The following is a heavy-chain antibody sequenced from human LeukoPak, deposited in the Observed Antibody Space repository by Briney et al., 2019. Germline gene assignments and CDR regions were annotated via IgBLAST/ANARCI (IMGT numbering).Heavy chain of an antibody. J-gene: IGHJ4*02. D-gene: IGHD1-1*01. CDR3: AKDIYIYGAGGYNFDY. Sequence: QSGGSLRLSCAASGFTVSSNYMSWVRQAPGKGLEWVSVIYSGGSTYYADSVKGRFTISRDNSKNTLYLQINSLRPEDTAVYYCAKDIYIYGAGGYNFDYWGQGTLVTVSS. V-gene: IGHV3-53*05. CDR2: IYSGGST. CDR1: GFTVSSNY.